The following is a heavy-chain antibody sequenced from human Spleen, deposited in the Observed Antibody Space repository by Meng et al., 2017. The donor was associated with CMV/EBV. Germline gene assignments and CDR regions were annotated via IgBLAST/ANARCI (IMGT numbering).Heavy chain of an antibody. J-gene: IGHJ4*02. V-gene: IGHV3-21*01. CDR1: GFTFSSYS. D-gene: IGHD2-21*02. Sequence: EVQLVESGXXXXXPXXSXXLACAASGFTFSSYSMNWVRQAPGKGLEWVSSISSSSSYIYYADSVKGRFTISRDNAKNSLYLQMNSLRAEDTAVYYCARDLFPIVVVTAMMVWGQGTLVTVSS. CDR2: ISSSSSYI. CDR3: ARDLFPIVVVTAMMV.